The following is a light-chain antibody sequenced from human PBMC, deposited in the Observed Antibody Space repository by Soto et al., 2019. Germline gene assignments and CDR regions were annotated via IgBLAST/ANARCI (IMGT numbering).Light chain of an antibody. Sequence: SYELTQPPSVSVSPGQTASITCSGDKLGDKYACWYQQKPGQSPVLVIYQDSKRPSGIPERFSGSNSGNTATLTISGTQAMAEADYYCQAWDSSTVVFGGGTKLT. CDR1: KLGDKY. CDR2: QDS. V-gene: IGLV3-1*01. CDR3: QAWDSSTVV. J-gene: IGLJ2*01.